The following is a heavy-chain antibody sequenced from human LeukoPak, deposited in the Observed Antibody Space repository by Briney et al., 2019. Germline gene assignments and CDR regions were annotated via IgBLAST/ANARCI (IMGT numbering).Heavy chain of an antibody. CDR2: IKEDGGEI. CDR3: ARDRGGRSGLDD. Sequence: PGGSLRLSCAASGFTFSSYAMSWVRQAPGKGLEWVAFIKEDGGEIFYVDSVKGRFTISRDNAENSLYLQMNSLRAEDTAVYYCARDRGGRSGLDDWGQGTLVTVSP. D-gene: IGHD2-15*01. V-gene: IGHV3-7*04. J-gene: IGHJ4*02. CDR1: GFTFSSYA.